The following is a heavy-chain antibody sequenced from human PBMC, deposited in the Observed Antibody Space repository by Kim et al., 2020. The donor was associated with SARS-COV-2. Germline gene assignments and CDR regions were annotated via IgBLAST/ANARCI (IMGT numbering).Heavy chain of an antibody. J-gene: IGHJ4*02. D-gene: IGHD5-18*01. CDR2: IYYSGST. Sequence: SETLSLTCTVSGGSISSYYWSWIRQPPGKGLEWIGYIYYSGSTNYNPSLKSRVTISVDTSKNQFSLKLSSVTAADTAVYYCARGLEEDTAMVMGYWGQGTLVTVSS. V-gene: IGHV4-59*13. CDR3: ARGLEEDTAMVMGY. CDR1: GGSISSYY.